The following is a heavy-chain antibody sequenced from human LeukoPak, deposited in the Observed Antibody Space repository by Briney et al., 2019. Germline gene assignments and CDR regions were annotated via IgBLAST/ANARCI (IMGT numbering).Heavy chain of an antibody. D-gene: IGHD1-20*01. J-gene: IGHJ4*02. CDR2: ISAYNGNT. CDR3: ARDTQYNWNDFDY. CDR1: GYTFTGPY. V-gene: IGHV1-18*04. Sequence: ASVKVSCKASGYTFTGPYIHWMRQAPGQGLEWMGWISAYNGNTNYAQKLQRTVTMTTDTSTSTAYMELRSLRSDDTAVYYCARDTQYNWNDFDYWGQGTLVTVSS.